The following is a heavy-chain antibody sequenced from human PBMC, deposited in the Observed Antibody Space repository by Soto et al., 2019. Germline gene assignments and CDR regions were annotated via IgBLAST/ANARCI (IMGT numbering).Heavy chain of an antibody. CDR3: AKVPWNLAHTHYFDH. Sequence: QVQLVESGGGVVQPGRSLRLSCAPSGFTFSSYAIHWVRQPPGKGLELGAGLSSDGSKIYYGGSVKGRFTVSRDNSKNTIYMHMNSLGGEDTAVYYCAKVPWNLAHTHYFDHWGKGTLVTVSS. CDR2: LSSDGSKI. CDR1: GFTFSSYA. V-gene: IGHV3-30*18. J-gene: IGHJ4*02. D-gene: IGHD1-1*01.